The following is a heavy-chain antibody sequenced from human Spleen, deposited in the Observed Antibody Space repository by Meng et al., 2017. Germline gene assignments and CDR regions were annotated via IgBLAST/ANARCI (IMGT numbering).Heavy chain of an antibody. CDR2: INSDGSST. Sequence: GESLKISCAASGFTFSSYWMHWVRQAPGKGLVWVSRINSDGSSTSYADSVKGRFTISRDNAKNTLYLQMNSLRAEDTAVYYCARGEVLPRYWGQGTLVTVSS. V-gene: IGHV3-74*01. CDR1: GFTFSSYW. CDR3: ARGEVLPRY. J-gene: IGHJ4*02. D-gene: IGHD3-16*01.